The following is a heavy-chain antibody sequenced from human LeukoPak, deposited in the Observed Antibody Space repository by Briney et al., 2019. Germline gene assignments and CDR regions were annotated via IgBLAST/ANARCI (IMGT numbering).Heavy chain of an antibody. J-gene: IGHJ6*02. CDR1: GYTFTSYG. Sequence: ASVKVSCKASGYTFTSYGITWVRQATGQGLEWMGWMNPNSGNTGYAQKFQGRVTMTRNTSISTAYMELSSLRSEDTAVYYCDYSYGYYGMDVWGQGTTVTVSS. CDR3: DYSYGYYGMDV. D-gene: IGHD5-18*01. V-gene: IGHV1-8*02. CDR2: MNPNSGNT.